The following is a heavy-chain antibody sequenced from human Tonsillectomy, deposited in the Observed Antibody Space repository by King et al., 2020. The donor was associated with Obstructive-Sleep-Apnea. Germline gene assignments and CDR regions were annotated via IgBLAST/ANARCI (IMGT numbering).Heavy chain of an antibody. V-gene: IGHV4-38-2*02. Sequence: QLQESGPGLVKPSETLSLTCTVSGYSISSGYYWGWIRQPPGKGLEWIGSIYHSGSTYYNPSLKSRVTISVDTSKNQFSLKLSSVTAADTAVYYCARAPLYGGTVFYGMDVWGQGTTVTVSS. CDR2: IYHSGST. J-gene: IGHJ6*02. D-gene: IGHD4-23*01. CDR3: ARAPLYGGTVFYGMDV. CDR1: GYSISSGYY.